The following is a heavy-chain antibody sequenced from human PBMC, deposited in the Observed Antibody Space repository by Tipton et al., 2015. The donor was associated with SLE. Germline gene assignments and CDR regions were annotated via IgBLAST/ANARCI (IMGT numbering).Heavy chain of an antibody. CDR3: AGEVKSGRYDWFDP. J-gene: IGHJ5*02. CDR1: GGSISSGNYY. Sequence: TLSLTCTVSGGSISSGNYYWTWIRQYPGKGLEWSGCIYDTETTYYNPSLKSRVTMSIDRSKNHFSLRLRSVSAADTAIYYCAGEVKSGRYDWFDPWGQGTLVTVSS. CDR2: IYDTETT. D-gene: IGHD1-26*01. V-gene: IGHV4-31*03.